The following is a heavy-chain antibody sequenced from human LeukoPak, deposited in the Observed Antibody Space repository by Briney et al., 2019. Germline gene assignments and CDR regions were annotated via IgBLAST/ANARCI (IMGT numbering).Heavy chain of an antibody. J-gene: IGHJ3*02. Sequence: GGSLRLSCAASGFTFSSYAMSWVRQAPGKGLEWVSAISGSGGNTYYADSVKGRFTISRDNSKNTLYLQMNSLRAEDTAVYYCAKVHDYGDYIFPFDIWGQGTMVTVSS. V-gene: IGHV3-23*01. CDR3: AKVHDYGDYIFPFDI. CDR1: GFTFSSYA. D-gene: IGHD4-17*01. CDR2: ISGSGGNT.